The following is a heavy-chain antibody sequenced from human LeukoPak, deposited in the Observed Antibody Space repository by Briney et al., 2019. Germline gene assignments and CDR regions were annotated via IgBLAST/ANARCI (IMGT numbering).Heavy chain of an antibody. J-gene: IGHJ4*02. Sequence: GGSLRLSCAASGFTFSTYWMSWVRQAPGKGLEWVANIKQDGSEKYYADSVKGRFTISRDNSKNTLYLQMNSLRAEDTAVYYCARDGLTYYYDSSGYLDYWGQGTPVTVSS. CDR3: ARDGLTYYYDSSGYLDY. V-gene: IGHV3-7*01. D-gene: IGHD3-22*01. CDR2: IKQDGSEK. CDR1: GFTFSTYW.